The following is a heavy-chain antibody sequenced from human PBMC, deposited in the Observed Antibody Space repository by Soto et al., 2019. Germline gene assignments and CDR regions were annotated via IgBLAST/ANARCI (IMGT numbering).Heavy chain of an antibody. Sequence: ASVKVSCKSSCYTFSNYGISWVRQAPGQGLGWMGWISGYNGNTNYAQNFQGRVTMTADPSTRTAYMDLRSLISDDTAVYFCARKSSSSSWFDPWGQGTLVTVSS. J-gene: IGHJ5*02. CDR2: ISGYNGNT. CDR1: CYTFSNYG. V-gene: IGHV1-18*01. D-gene: IGHD6-6*01. CDR3: ARKSSSSSWFDP.